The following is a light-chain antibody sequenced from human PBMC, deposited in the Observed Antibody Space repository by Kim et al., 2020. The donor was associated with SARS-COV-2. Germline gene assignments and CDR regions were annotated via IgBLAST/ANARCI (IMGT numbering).Light chain of an antibody. CDR3: QQYHNWCT. V-gene: IGKV3-15*01. J-gene: IGKJ1*01. CDR2: AAS. Sequence: SASPREPATLSCRASQSVSSNLAWYQQKPGQAPRLLIYAASTRATDTPARFSGSVSGTEFTLTISRLQSEDFALYFCQQYHNWCTFGQGTKV. CDR1: QSVSSN.